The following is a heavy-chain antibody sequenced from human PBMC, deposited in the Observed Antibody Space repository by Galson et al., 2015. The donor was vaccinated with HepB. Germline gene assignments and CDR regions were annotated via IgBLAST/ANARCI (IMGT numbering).Heavy chain of an antibody. CDR1: GYTFTSYG. CDR2: ISAYNGNT. V-gene: IGHV1-18*04. CDR3: ARDLYYDYVWGSYRPDPTLAYFDY. J-gene: IGHJ4*02. D-gene: IGHD3-16*02. Sequence: QSGAEVKKPGASVKVSCKASGYTFTSYGISWVRQAPGQGLEWMGWISAYNGNTNYAQKLQGRVTMTTDTSTSTAYMELRSLRSDDTAVYYCARDLYYDYVWGSYRPDPTLAYFDYWGQGTLVTVSS.